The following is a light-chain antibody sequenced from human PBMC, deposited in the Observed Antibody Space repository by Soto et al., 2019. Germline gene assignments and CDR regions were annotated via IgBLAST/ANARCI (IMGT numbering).Light chain of an antibody. CDR3: QQYNQWPPWP. V-gene: IGKV3-15*01. Sequence: IVMTQYTATLSVSPGERATLSCRASQNINSNLAWYQQKPGQAPRLLIYGASTRATGVPARFSGIGSGTEFTLTITSLQSEDFAVYYCQQYNQWPPWPFGQGTNADIK. CDR1: QNINSN. J-gene: IGKJ1*01. CDR2: GAS.